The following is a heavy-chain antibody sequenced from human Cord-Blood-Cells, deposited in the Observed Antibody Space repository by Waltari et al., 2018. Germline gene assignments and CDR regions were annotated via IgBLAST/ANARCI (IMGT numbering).Heavy chain of an antibody. CDR3: ASLYSGSYRNWFDP. J-gene: IGHJ5*02. D-gene: IGHD1-26*01. CDR1: GYTFTGYY. CDR2: SNPNSVGT. V-gene: IGHV1-2*02. Sequence: QVQLVQSGAEVKKPGASVKVSCKASGYTFTGYYMHWVRQAPGQGLEWMGGSNPNSVGTNYDQKFQGRVTMTRDTSISTAYMELSRLRSDDTAVYYCASLYSGSYRNWFDPWGQGTLVTVSS.